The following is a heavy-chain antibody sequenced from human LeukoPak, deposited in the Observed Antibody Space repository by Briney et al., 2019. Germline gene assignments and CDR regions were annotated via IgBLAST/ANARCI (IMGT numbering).Heavy chain of an antibody. V-gene: IGHV4-4*07. D-gene: IGHD1-26*01. CDR1: GGSTNNYY. CDR3: ARWSGSYDAFDI. Sequence: SETLSLTCTVSGGSTNNYYWSWIRQPAGKGLEWIGRIYTSGTTNYNPSLMSRVTMSVDTSKNQFSLKLSSVTAADTAVYYCARWSGSYDAFDIWGQGTMVTVSS. CDR2: IYTSGTT. J-gene: IGHJ3*02.